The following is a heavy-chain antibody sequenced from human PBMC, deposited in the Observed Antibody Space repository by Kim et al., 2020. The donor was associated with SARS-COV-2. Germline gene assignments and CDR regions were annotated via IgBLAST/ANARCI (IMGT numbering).Heavy chain of an antibody. Sequence: GSTYYADSVKGRFTTSRDNSKNTLYLQMNSLRAEDTAVYYCARVNGGIDYWGQGTLVTVSS. D-gene: IGHD1-26*01. V-gene: IGHV3-53*01. J-gene: IGHJ4*02. CDR2: GST. CDR3: ARVNGGIDY.